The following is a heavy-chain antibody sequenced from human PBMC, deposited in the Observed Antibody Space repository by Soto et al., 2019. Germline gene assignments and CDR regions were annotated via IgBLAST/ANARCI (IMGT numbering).Heavy chain of an antibody. J-gene: IGHJ4*02. CDR3: ARGQEGIVATH. Sequence: QVQLQQWGAGLLKPSETLSLTCAVNGGSLRGYYWSWIRQPPGKGLEWIGEIKDGGSTNYSPSLRGRVTISADTSKNQFSLRLNSVTAADTAVYFCARGQEGIVATHWDQGTLVTVSS. CDR2: IKDGGST. D-gene: IGHD5-12*01. V-gene: IGHV4-34*01. CDR1: GGSLRGYY.